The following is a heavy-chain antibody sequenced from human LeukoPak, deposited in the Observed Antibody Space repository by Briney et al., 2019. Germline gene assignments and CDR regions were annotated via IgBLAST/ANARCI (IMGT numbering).Heavy chain of an antibody. CDR3: ARDGRSYYGSGSYLGYYGMDV. CDR2: ISSSSSYI. D-gene: IGHD3-10*01. V-gene: IGHV3-21*01. CDR1: GFTFSSYS. J-gene: IGHJ6*02. Sequence: GESLRLSCAASGFTFSSYSMNWVRQAPGKGLEWVSSISSSSSYIYYADSVKGRFTISRDNAKNSLYLQMNSLRAEDTAVYYCARDGRSYYGSGSYLGYYGMDVWGQGTTVTVSS.